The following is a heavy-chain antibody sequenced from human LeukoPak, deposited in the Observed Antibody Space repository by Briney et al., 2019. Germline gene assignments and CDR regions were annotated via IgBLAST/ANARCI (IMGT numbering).Heavy chain of an antibody. CDR3: ARHLGGYSYGYDYLDY. J-gene: IGHJ4*02. D-gene: IGHD5-18*01. V-gene: IGHV4-59*08. Sequence: SETLSLTCTVSGGSISSYYWSWIRQPPGKGLEWIGYIYYSGSTNYNPSLKSRVTISVDTSKNQFSLKLSSVTAADTAVYYCARHLGGYSYGYDYLDYWGQGTLVTVSS. CDR2: IYYSGST. CDR1: GGSISSYY.